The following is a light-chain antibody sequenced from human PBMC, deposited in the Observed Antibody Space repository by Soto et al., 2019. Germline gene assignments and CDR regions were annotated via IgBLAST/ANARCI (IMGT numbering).Light chain of an antibody. J-gene: IGLJ2*01. Sequence: QSALTQFASVSGSPGQSITISCTGTSSDVGGYNYVSWYQQHPGKAPKLLIYDVSNRPSGVSNRFSGSKSGNTASLTISGLQAEDEADYYCSSYTCSSTLVLFGGGTKLTVL. V-gene: IGLV2-14*03. CDR2: DVS. CDR3: SSYTCSSTLVL. CDR1: SSDVGGYNY.